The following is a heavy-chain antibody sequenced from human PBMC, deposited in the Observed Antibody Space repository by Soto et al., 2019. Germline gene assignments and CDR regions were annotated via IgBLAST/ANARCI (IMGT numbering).Heavy chain of an antibody. CDR2: ISSSVSTI. J-gene: IGHJ6*02. Sequence: PGGSLRLSCAASGFTFSSYEMNWVRQAPGKGLEWVSYISSSVSTIYYADSVKGRFTISRDNAKNSLYLQMNSLRAEDTAVYYCARSMVRGVIIIHYYYYGMDVWGQGTKVTVSS. D-gene: IGHD3-10*01. V-gene: IGHV3-48*03. CDR3: ARSMVRGVIIIHYYYYGMDV. CDR1: GFTFSSYE.